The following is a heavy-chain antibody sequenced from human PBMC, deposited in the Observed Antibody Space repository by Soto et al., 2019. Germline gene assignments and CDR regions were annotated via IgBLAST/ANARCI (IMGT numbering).Heavy chain of an antibody. D-gene: IGHD5-18*01. CDR1: GYNFATDW. Sequence: PGESLQISCKGSGYNFATDWIGWVRQMPGKGLEWMGIIYPPDSDTRYSPSSQDEVTISADKSISTAYLQWSSLKASDTAMYFCARYWHSYSLNYYRGMDVWGQGTTVTVSS. V-gene: IGHV5-51*01. CDR3: ARYWHSYSLNYYRGMDV. CDR2: IYPPDSDT. J-gene: IGHJ6*02.